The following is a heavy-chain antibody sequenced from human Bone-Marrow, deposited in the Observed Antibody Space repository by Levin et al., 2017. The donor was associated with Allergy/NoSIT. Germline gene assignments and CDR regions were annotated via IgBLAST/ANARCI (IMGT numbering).Heavy chain of an antibody. Sequence: GSLRLSCAASGFTFSSYSMNWVRQAPGKGLEWVSSISSSSSYIYYADSVKGRFTISRDNAKNSLYLQMNSLRAEDTAVYYCARDESIAARPEDYWGQGTLVTVSS. J-gene: IGHJ4*02. D-gene: IGHD6-6*01. CDR2: ISSSSSYI. CDR1: GFTFSSYS. CDR3: ARDESIAARPEDY. V-gene: IGHV3-21*01.